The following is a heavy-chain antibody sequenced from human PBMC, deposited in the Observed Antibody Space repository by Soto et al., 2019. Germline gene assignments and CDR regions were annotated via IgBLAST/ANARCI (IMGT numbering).Heavy chain of an antibody. CDR2: IYVTGAV. CDR1: SAALNSGNYY. Sequence: SETLSLTCSVSSAALNSGNYYWSWIRQVPGKGLEWIGHIYVTGAVDYSPSLRDRITISQDTSERQFSLNLRLVTAADTAVYYCARLRIATNNYKWFDPWGQGTLVTVSS. D-gene: IGHD2-21*01. J-gene: IGHJ5*02. V-gene: IGHV4-31*03. CDR3: ARLRIATNNYKWFDP.